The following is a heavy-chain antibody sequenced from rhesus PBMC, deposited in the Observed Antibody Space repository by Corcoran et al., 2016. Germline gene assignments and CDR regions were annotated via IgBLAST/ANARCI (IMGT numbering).Heavy chain of an antibody. CDR2: ISGSGGST. CDR3: ARGSSGWYGYFEF. Sequence: QLQLQESGPGLVTPSETQSLPCAVSGGSISRHYSSWIRPPPGKGLEWIGRISGSGGSTDYNPALKIRVTISTDTSKNQFSLKLSSVTAADTAVYYCARGSSGWYGYFEFWGQGALVTVSS. V-gene: IGHV4-173*01. D-gene: IGHD6-31*01. CDR1: GGSISRHY. J-gene: IGHJ1*01.